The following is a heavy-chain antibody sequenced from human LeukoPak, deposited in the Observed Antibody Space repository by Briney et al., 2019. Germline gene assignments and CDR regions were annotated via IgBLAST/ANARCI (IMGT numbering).Heavy chain of an antibody. D-gene: IGHD1-26*01. CDR1: GFTFDDYA. CDR2: ISWNSGSI. J-gene: IGHJ4*02. Sequence: GGSLRLSCAASGFTFDDYAMHWVRQAPGKGLEWVSGISWNSGSIGYADSVKGRFTISRDNAKNSLYLQMNSLRAEDTALYYCAKYAGAISGSSHLDYWGQGTLVTVSS. V-gene: IGHV3-9*01. CDR3: AKYAGAISGSSHLDY.